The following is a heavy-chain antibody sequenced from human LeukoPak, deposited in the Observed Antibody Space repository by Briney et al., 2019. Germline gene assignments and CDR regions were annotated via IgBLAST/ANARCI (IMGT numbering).Heavy chain of an antibody. CDR2: IWYDGSNK. CDR1: GFTFSNYG. D-gene: IGHD6-13*01. Sequence: PGGSLRLSCAASGFTFSNYGMHWVRQAPGKGLEWVAVIWYDGSNKYYADSVKGRFTISRDNSKNTLYLQMNSLRAEDTAVYYCAKDPAAGISNSFDYWGQGTLVTVSS. J-gene: IGHJ4*02. CDR3: AKDPAAGISNSFDY. V-gene: IGHV3-33*06.